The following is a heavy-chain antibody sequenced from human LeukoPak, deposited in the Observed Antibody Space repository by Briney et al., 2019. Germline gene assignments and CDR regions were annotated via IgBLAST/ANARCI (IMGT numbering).Heavy chain of an antibody. Sequence: GGSLILSCAASGFTFSSYSMNWVRQAPGKGLEWVSSISSSSSYIYYADSVKGRFTISRDNAKNSLYLQMDSLRAEDTAVYYCARADCSGGSCYSLFGYWGQGTLVTVSS. CDR3: ARADCSGGSCYSLFGY. V-gene: IGHV3-21*01. CDR2: ISSSSSYI. J-gene: IGHJ4*02. CDR1: GFTFSSYS. D-gene: IGHD2-15*01.